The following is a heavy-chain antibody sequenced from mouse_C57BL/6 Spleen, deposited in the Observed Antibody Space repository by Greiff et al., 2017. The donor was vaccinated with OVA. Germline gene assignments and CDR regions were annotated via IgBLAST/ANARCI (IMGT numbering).Heavy chain of an antibody. Sequence: QVQLQQSGPGLVQPSQSLSITCTVSGFSLTSYGVHWVRQSPGKGLEWLGVIWSGGSTDYNAAFISRLSISKDNSKSQVFFKMNSLHADDTAIYYCARNRYYGSSYAMDYWGQGTSVTVSS. V-gene: IGHV2-2*01. J-gene: IGHJ4*01. D-gene: IGHD1-1*01. CDR3: ARNRYYGSSYAMDY. CDR2: IWSGGST. CDR1: GFSLTSYG.